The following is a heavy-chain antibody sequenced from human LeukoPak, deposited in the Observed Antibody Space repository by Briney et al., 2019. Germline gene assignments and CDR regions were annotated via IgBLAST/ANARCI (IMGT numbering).Heavy chain of an antibody. CDR1: GYTFTSYY. CDR3: ARDSLYGVVDY. V-gene: IGHV1-46*01. J-gene: IGHJ4*02. CDR2: INPSGGST. D-gene: IGHD4-17*01. Sequence: ASVKVSCKTSGYTFTSYYIHWVRQAPGQGLEWMGIINPSGGSTSYAQKFQGRVTMTRDTSTSTVYMYLSSLRSEDTAVYYCARDSLYGVVDYWGQGTLVTVSS.